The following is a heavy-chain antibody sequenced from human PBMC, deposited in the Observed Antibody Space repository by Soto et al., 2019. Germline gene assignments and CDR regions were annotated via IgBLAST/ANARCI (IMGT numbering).Heavy chain of an antibody. CDR2: ISGSGGST. V-gene: IGHV3-23*01. D-gene: IGHD3-16*01. Sequence: PGGSLRLSCAASGFTFSSYAMSWVRQAPGKGLEWVSAISGSGGSTYYADSVKGRFTISRDNSKNTLYLQMNSLRAEDTAVYYCAKGWGMITFGGVDYWGQGTLVTVSS. CDR1: GFTFSSYA. CDR3: AKGWGMITFGGVDY. J-gene: IGHJ4*02.